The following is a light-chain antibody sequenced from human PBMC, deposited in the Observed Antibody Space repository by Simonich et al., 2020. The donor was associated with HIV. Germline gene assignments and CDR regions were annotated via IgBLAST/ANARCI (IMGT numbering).Light chain of an antibody. CDR1: ALPTQY. J-gene: IGLJ3*02. CDR3: QSPDSSGTYWV. CDR2: KDS. V-gene: IGLV3-25*03. Sequence: SYELTQPPSVSVSPGQTARITCSGDALPTQYAYWYQQKPGQAPVLVIYKDSERPSGIPERFSGSSSGTTVTLTISAVQAEDEADYYCQSPDSSGTYWVFGGGTKLTVL.